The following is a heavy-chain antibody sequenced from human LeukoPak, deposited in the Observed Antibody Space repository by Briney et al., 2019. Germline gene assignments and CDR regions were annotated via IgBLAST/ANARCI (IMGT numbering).Heavy chain of an antibody. V-gene: IGHV3-30*18. J-gene: IGHJ3*02. CDR3: AKDGDNNDPGAFDI. CDR1: GFTFSSYG. D-gene: IGHD1-1*01. CDR2: ISYDGSNK. Sequence: PGGSLRLSCAASGFTFSSYGMHWVRQAPGKGLEWVAVISYDGSNKYYADSVKGRFTISRDNSKNTLYLQMNSLRAEDTAVYYCAKDGDNNDPGAFDIWGQGTMVTVSS.